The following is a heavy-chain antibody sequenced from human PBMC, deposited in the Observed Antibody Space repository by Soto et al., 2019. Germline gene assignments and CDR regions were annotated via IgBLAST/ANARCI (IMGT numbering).Heavy chain of an antibody. CDR2: ITAYNGNT. V-gene: IGHV1-18*01. D-gene: IGHD2-21*02. Sequence: QVQLVQSGAEVKKPGASVKVSCKTSGYTFTNFGLSWVRQAPGQGLEWMGWITAYNGNTNYAQNFQGRVTMTTDTSTSTADMELRSLRSDDTVGYYCARGGTPTADWGQGTLVTVSS. CDR1: GYTFTNFG. CDR3: ARGGTPTAD. J-gene: IGHJ4*02.